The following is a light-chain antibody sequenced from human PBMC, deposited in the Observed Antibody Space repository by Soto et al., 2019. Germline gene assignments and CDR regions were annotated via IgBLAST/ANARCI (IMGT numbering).Light chain of an antibody. CDR2: DAS. CDR3: HHYET. J-gene: IGKJ1*01. V-gene: IGKV3-15*01. CDR1: QSVSSN. Sequence: EIVMTPSPATLSVSPGERATLSCRASQSVSSNFAWYQQKPGQAPRLLIYDASTRATGIPARFSGSGSGTEFTLTISRLEPEDFTVYYCHHYETFGQGTKVDIK.